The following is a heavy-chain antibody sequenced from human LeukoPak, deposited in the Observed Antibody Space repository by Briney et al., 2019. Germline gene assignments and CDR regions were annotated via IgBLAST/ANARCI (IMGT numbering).Heavy chain of an antibody. V-gene: IGHV3-48*04. CDR2: ISSSSSTI. CDR1: VLTFSSYS. D-gene: IGHD3-22*01. Sequence: GGSLRLSCAASVLTFSSYSMNWARQAPGKGLEWVSYISSSSSTIYYAESVKGRFTISRDNAKNSLYLQMNSLRAEDTAVYYCARDRSSGYYFTANWFDPWGQGTLVTVSS. J-gene: IGHJ5*02. CDR3: ARDRSSGYYFTANWFDP.